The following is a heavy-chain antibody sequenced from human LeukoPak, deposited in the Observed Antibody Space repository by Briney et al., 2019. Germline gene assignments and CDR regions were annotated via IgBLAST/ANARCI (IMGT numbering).Heavy chain of an antibody. CDR1: GFTFSNAW. CDR2: IKSKTDGRTT. CDR3: TTRYCSSTSCYYHDY. V-gene: IGHV3-15*01. Sequence: GGSLRLSCAASGFTFSNAWMSWVRQAPGKGLEWVGRIKSKTDGRTTDYAAPVKGRFTISRDDSKNTLYLQMNSLKTEDTAVYYCTTRYCSSTSCYYHDYWGQGTLVTVSS. D-gene: IGHD2-2*01. J-gene: IGHJ4*02.